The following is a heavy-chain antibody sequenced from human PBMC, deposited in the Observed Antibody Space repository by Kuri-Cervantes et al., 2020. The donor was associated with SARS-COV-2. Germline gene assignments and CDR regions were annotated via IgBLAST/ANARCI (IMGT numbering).Heavy chain of an antibody. V-gene: IGHV3-30*03. CDR1: GFTFSSYG. Sequence: GESLKISCAASGFTFSSYGMHWVRQAPGKGLEWVAVISYDGSNRYYADSVKGRLTLSRDNSKNTLYLQMNSLRAEDTALYYCAGNQQQLGGYFDYWGQGILVTVSS. D-gene: IGHD6-13*01. CDR2: ISYDGSNR. J-gene: IGHJ4*02. CDR3: AGNQQQLGGYFDY.